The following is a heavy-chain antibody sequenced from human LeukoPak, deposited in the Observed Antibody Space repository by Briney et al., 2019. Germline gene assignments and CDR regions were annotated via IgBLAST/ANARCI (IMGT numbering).Heavy chain of an antibody. CDR3: ASAWTYSYDSGGYSFDS. Sequence: ASVKVSCKASGYTFIKYAIHWVRQAPGQRLEWMGWINAGSGNTKYSQRFQGRVTFTRDTSASTAYMELSSLRSEDTAVYYCASAWTYSYDSGGYSFDSWGQGTLVPVSS. D-gene: IGHD3-22*01. CDR1: GYTFIKYA. V-gene: IGHV1-3*01. J-gene: IGHJ4*02. CDR2: INAGSGNT.